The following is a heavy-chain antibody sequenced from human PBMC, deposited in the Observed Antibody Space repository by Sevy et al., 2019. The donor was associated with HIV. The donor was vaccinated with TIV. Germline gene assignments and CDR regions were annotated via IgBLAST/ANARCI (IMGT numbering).Heavy chain of an antibody. CDR3: ARSLLYCTNGVCSDPYYYYGMDV. CDR2: IKQDGSEK. J-gene: IGHJ6*02. Sequence: GGSLRLSCAASGFTFSSYWMSWVRQAPGKGLEWMANIKQDGSEKYYVDSVKGRFTISRDNAKNSLYLQMNSLRAEDTAVYYCARSLLYCTNGVCSDPYYYYGMDVWGQGTTVTVSS. V-gene: IGHV3-7*01. CDR1: GFTFSSYW. D-gene: IGHD2-8*01.